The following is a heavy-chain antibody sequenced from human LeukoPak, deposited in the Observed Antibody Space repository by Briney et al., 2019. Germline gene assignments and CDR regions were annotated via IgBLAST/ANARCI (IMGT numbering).Heavy chain of an antibody. J-gene: IGHJ5*02. Sequence: ASVKVSCKASGYTFTSYDINWVRQATGQGLEWMGWMSPNSGNTGYAQKFQGRVTMTRNTSISTAYMELSSLRSEDTAVYYCARAPPARRYCSSTSCYPNRFDPWGQGTLVTVSS. D-gene: IGHD2-2*01. CDR3: ARAPPARRYCSSTSCYPNRFDP. V-gene: IGHV1-8*01. CDR2: MSPNSGNT. CDR1: GYTFTSYD.